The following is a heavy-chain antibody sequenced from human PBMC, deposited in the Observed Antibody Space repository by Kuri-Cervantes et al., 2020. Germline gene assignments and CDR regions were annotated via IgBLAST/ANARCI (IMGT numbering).Heavy chain of an antibody. CDR3: ARGGMDV. J-gene: IGHJ6*02. Sequence: GESLKISCAASGFTLSSYAMSWVRQAPGKGLEWVSTLSGSGRNTYYADSVKGRFTISRDNSKNTLYLQMNSLRAEDTAVYYCARGGMDVWGQGTTVTVSS. V-gene: IGHV3-23*01. CDR2: LSGSGRNT. CDR1: GFTLSSYA.